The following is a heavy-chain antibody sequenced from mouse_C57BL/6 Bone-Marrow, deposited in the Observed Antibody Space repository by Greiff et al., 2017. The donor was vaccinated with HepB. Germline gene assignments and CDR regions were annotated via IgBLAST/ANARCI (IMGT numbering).Heavy chain of an antibody. CDR1: GYTFTSYW. CDR3: ARFYGSSLARFAY. CDR2: IHPNSGST. D-gene: IGHD1-1*01. J-gene: IGHJ3*01. V-gene: IGHV1-64*01. Sequence: QVQLQQPGAELVKPGASVKLSCKASGYTFTSYWMHWVKQRPGQGLEWIGMIHPNSGSTNYNEKFKSKATLTVDKSSSTAYMQLSSLTSEDSAVYYCARFYGSSLARFAYWGQGTLVTVSA.